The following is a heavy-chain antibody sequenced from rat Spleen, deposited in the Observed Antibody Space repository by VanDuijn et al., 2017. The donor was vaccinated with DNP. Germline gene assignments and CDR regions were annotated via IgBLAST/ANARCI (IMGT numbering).Heavy chain of an antibody. CDR2: ISYDGSSA. CDR3: ARPDY. J-gene: IGHJ2*01. Sequence: EVQLVETGGGSVQPGRSLKLSCAGSGFTFSDYNMAWVRQAPKKGLEWVATISYDGSSAYYGDSVKGRFTISRDNAKSTLYLQMDSLRSEDTATYYCARPDYWGQGVMVTVSS. CDR1: GFTFSDYN. V-gene: IGHV5-7*01.